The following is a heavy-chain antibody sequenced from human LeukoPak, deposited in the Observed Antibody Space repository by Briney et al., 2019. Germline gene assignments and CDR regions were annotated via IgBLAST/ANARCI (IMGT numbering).Heavy chain of an antibody. Sequence: PGGSLRLSCAASGFTFDDYAVHWVRQAPGKGLEWVSGISWNSGSIGYADSVKGRFTISRDNAKNSLYLQMNSLRAEDTALYYCAKDGFPAIEYPGSWGQGTLVTVSS. CDR2: ISWNSGSI. CDR3: AKDGFPAIEYPGS. V-gene: IGHV3-9*01. CDR1: GFTFDDYA. D-gene: IGHD2/OR15-2a*01. J-gene: IGHJ5*02.